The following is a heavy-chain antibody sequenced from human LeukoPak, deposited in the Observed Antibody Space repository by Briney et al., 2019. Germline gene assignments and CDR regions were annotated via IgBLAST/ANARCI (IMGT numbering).Heavy chain of an antibody. CDR3: ARDSPRGLYYYYGMDV. V-gene: IGHV3-7*01. CDR1: GFTLSSYW. D-gene: IGHD3-10*01. J-gene: IGHJ6*02. CDR2: IKQDGSEK. Sequence: TGGPLRLSCAASGFTLSSYWMSWVRQAPGKGLEWVANIKQDGSEKYYVDSVKGRFTISRDNAKNSLYLQMNSLRAEDTAVYYCARDSPRGLYYYYGMDVWGQGTTVTVSS.